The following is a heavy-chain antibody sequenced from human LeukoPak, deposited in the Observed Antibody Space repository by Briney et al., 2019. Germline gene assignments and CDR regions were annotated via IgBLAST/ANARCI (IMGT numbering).Heavy chain of an antibody. Sequence: PGWSLRLSCAASGFTFSYYGMHWVRQAPGPGLESVAFISNDGTYKYFADSVRGRFTISRDNSKNTLYLLMNSLRAEDTAVYYCAKDLYCSGGDCTDAWGQGTLVTVSS. CDR1: GFTFSYYG. V-gene: IGHV3-30*18. CDR3: AKDLYCSGGDCTDA. J-gene: IGHJ5*02. D-gene: IGHD2-15*01. CDR2: ISNDGTYK.